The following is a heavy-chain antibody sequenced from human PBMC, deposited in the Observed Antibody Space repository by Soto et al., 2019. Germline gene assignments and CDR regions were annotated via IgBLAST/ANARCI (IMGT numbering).Heavy chain of an antibody. CDR1: GFTFSSYS. J-gene: IGHJ6*02. CDR3: ARYCISTSCYANYYGMDV. Sequence: EVQLVESGGGLVQPGGSLRLSCAASGFTFSSYSMNWVRQAPGKGLEWVSYISSSSSTIYYADSVKGRFTISRDNAKNSLYLQMNCLRDEDTAVYYCARYCISTSCYANYYGMDVWGQGTTVTVSS. V-gene: IGHV3-48*02. CDR2: ISSSSSTI. D-gene: IGHD2-2*01.